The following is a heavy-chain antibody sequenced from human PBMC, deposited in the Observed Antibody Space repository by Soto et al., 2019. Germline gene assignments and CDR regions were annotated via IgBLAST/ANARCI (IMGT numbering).Heavy chain of an antibody. Sequence: GGSLRLSCAASGFTFDDYGMSWVRQAPGKGLEWVSGINWNGGSTGYADSVKGRFTISRDNAKNSLYLQMNSLRAEDTALYYCARASVEWWADSGSSRRFYYGMDVWGQGTTVTVSS. CDR2: INWNGGST. V-gene: IGHV3-20*04. CDR1: GFTFDDYG. J-gene: IGHJ6*02. CDR3: ARASVEWWADSGSSRRFYYGMDV. D-gene: IGHD1-26*01.